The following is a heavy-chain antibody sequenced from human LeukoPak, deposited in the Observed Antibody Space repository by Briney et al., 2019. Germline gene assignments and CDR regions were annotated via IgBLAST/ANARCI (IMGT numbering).Heavy chain of an antibody. V-gene: IGHV1-69*05. D-gene: IGHD1-26*01. Sequence: SVKVSCKASGGTFSSYAISLVRQAPGQGLEWMGGIIPIFGTANYAQKFQGRVTITTDESTSTAYMELSSLRSEDTAVYYCARDRRASGSYSGDAFDIWGQGTMVTVSS. CDR2: IIPIFGTA. CDR1: GGTFSSYA. CDR3: ARDRRASGSYSGDAFDI. J-gene: IGHJ3*02.